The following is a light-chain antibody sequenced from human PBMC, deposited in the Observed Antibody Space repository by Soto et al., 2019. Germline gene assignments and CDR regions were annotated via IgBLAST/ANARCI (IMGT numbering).Light chain of an antibody. Sequence: QSGLTQPPSASGTPGQRVTIACSGGSSNIESNTVNWYQQVPGTAPKLLVYSNNQRPSGVPDRFSGSQAGTSASLAISGLQSEDEADYYCATWDDSLNGWVIGGGTKLTVL. J-gene: IGLJ2*01. V-gene: IGLV1-44*01. CDR1: SSNIESNT. CDR3: ATWDDSLNGWV. CDR2: SNN.